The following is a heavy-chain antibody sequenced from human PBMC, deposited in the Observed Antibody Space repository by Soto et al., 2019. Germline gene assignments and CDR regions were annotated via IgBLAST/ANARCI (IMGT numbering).Heavy chain of an antibody. D-gene: IGHD1-1*01. CDR2: IYYSGST. V-gene: IGHV4-59*01. Sequence: KTSETLSLTCTVSGGSISSYYWSWIRQPPGKGLEWIGYIYYSGSTNYNPSLKSRVTISVDTSKNQFSLKLSSVTAADTAVYYCARFWMERRSWFDPWGQGTLVTVSS. J-gene: IGHJ5*02. CDR1: GGSISSYY. CDR3: ARFWMERRSWFDP.